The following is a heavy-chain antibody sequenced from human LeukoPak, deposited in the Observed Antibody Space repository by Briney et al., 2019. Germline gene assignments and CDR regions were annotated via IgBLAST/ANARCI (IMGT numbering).Heavy chain of an antibody. V-gene: IGHV3-74*01. D-gene: IGHD2/OR15-2a*01. J-gene: IGHJ4*02. CDR3: ARDFYDGFALDY. Sequence: QPGGSLRLSCAASGFTFSNSWMHWVRQAPGKGLVWVSRINSDGSRTSYTDSVKGRFTISRDNARNSLYLQMDNLRAEDTGVYYCARDFYDGFALDYWGQGTLVTVSS. CDR2: INSDGSRT. CDR1: GFTFSNSW.